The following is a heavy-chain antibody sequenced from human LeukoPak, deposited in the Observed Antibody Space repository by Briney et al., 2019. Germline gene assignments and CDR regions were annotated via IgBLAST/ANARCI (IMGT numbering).Heavy chain of an antibody. D-gene: IGHD4-23*01. V-gene: IGHV4-61*02. J-gene: IGHJ4*02. CDR1: GAAISSDNYY. CDR2: FSITGGT. CDR3: ARVAVLTRSFDY. Sequence: PSETLSLTCTVSGAAISSDNYYWTWIRQPAGKGLEWIGRFSITGGTYYNPSLKSRVTISLDTSRNQFSLNLNSVTAADSAQYYCARVAVLTRSFDYWGQGTRVSVSS.